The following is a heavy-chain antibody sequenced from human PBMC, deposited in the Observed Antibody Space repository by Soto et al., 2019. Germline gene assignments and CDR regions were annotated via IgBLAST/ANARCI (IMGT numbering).Heavy chain of an antibody. D-gene: IGHD2-15*01. CDR1: GFSLSNARMG. CDR3: ARTGFDIVVVVAANWYFDL. CDR2: IFSNDEK. V-gene: IGHV2-26*01. J-gene: IGHJ2*01. Sequence: QVTLKESGPVLVKPTETLTLTCTVSGFSLSNARMGVSWIRQPPGKALEWLAHIFSNDEKSYSTSLKSRLTISKDTSKGQVVLTMTNMDPVDTATYYCARTGFDIVVVVAANWYFDLWGRGTLVTVSS.